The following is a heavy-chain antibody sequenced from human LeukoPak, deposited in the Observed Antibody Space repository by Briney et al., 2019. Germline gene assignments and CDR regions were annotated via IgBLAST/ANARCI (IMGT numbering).Heavy chain of an antibody. D-gene: IGHD5-12*01. J-gene: IGHJ1*01. CDR1: GYSFTSYW. CDR2: IYPGDSDT. Sequence: GESLKISCKGSGYSFTSYWIGWVRQMPGKGLEWMGIIYPGDSDTRYSPSFQGQVTISADKSISTAYLQWSSLKASDTAMYYCATPDSPGYSGYGEYFQHWGQGTLVTVSS. V-gene: IGHV5-51*01. CDR3: ATPDSPGYSGYGEYFQH.